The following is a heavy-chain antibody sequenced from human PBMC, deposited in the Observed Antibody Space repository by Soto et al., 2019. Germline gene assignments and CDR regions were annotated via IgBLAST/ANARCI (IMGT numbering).Heavy chain of an antibody. Sequence: SETLSLTCAVYGGSFSGYYWSWIRQPPGKGLEWIGEINHSGSTYYNPSLESRVTISVDTSKNQFSLKLSSVTAADTAVYYCEGVADTAMDYLGDKQDYWGQGTLVTGSS. CDR1: GGSFSGYY. CDR2: INHSGST. CDR3: EGVADTAMDYLGDKQDY. D-gene: IGHD5-18*01. J-gene: IGHJ4*02. V-gene: IGHV4-34*01.